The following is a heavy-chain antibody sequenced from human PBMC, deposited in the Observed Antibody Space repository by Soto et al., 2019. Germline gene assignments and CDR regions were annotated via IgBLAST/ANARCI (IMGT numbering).Heavy chain of an antibody. CDR3: AGSLGVAAAGPFDY. D-gene: IGHD6-13*01. V-gene: IGHV4-31*03. Sequence: QVQLQESGPGLVKPSQTLSLTCTVSGGSISSGGYYWSWIRQHPGKGLEWIGYIYYSGSTYYNPFLKSRVTIAVDTSKNPFSLKLSSVTAAATAVYYCAGSLGVAAAGPFDYWGQGTLVTVSS. CDR2: IYYSGST. J-gene: IGHJ4*02. CDR1: GGSISSGGYY.